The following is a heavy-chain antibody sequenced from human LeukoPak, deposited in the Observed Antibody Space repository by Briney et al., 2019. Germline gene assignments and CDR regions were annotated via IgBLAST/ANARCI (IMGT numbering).Heavy chain of an antibody. Sequence: SETLSLTCTVSGGSISSYYWSWIRQPPGKGLEWIGYIYYSGSTNYNPSLKSRVTISVDTSKNQFSLKLSSVTAADTAVYYCARFTEGQLVPDYWGQGTLVTVSS. J-gene: IGHJ4*02. CDR1: GGSISSYY. D-gene: IGHD6-13*01. CDR3: ARFTEGQLVPDY. V-gene: IGHV4-59*01. CDR2: IYYSGST.